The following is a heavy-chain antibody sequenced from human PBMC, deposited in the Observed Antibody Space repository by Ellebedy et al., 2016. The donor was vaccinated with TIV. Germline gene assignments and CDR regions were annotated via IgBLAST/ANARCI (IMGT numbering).Heavy chain of an antibody. J-gene: IGHJ4*02. D-gene: IGHD2-15*01. Sequence: AASVKVSCKASGYTLTGYYMHWVRQAPGQGLEWMGWINPNSGGTKYAQKFQGRVTMTRDTSISTAYMELSRLRSDDTAVYYCARHPPGEYCTGVSCWGQGTLVTVSS. CDR1: GYTLTGYY. V-gene: IGHV1-2*02. CDR3: ARHPPGEYCTGVSC. CDR2: INPNSGGT.